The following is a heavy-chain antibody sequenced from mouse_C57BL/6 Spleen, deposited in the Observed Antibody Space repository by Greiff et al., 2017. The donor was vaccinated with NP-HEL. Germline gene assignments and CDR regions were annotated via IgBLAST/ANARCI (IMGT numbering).Heavy chain of an antibody. CDR2: IDPSDSET. J-gene: IGHJ2*01. Sequence: QVHVKQPGAELVRPGSSVKLSCKASGYTFTSYWMHWVKQRPIQGLEWIGNIDPSDSETHYNQKFKDKATLTVDKSSSTAYMQLSSLTSEDSAVYYCARSYYGSSPYFDYWGQGTTLTVSS. CDR1: GYTFTSYW. V-gene: IGHV1-52*01. CDR3: ARSYYGSSPYFDY. D-gene: IGHD1-1*01.